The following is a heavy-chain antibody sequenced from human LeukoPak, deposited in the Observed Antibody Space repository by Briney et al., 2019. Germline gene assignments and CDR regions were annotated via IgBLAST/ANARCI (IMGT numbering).Heavy chain of an antibody. CDR3: ARVQRITMVRGVITAYYFDY. J-gene: IGHJ4*02. Sequence: NASETLSLTCAVYGGSLSGYYWSWIRQPPGKGLEWIGEINHSGSTNYNPSLKSRVTISVDTSKNQFSLKLSSVTAADTAVYYCARVQRITMVRGVITAYYFDYWGQGTLVTVSS. CDR1: GGSLSGYY. V-gene: IGHV4-34*01. D-gene: IGHD3-10*01. CDR2: INHSGST.